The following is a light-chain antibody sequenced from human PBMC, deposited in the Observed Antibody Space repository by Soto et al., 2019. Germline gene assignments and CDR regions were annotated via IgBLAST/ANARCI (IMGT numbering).Light chain of an antibody. J-gene: IGLJ1*01. V-gene: IGLV4-69*01. CDR2: LTSDGSH. CDR3: QNWGTGVLYV. CDR1: SEHTNYA. Sequence: QSVLTQSPSVSASLGASVKLTCTLSSEHTNYAIAWHPQQPEKGPRFLMKLTSDGSHSKGDGIPDRFSGSSSGADRYLTISSLQSEDEADYYCQNWGTGVLYVFGTGTKLTVL.